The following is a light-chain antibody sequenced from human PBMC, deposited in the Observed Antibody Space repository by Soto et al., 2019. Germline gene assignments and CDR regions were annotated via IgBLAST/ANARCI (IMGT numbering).Light chain of an antibody. V-gene: IGKV3-20*01. CDR2: GAS. Sequence: EIVLTRSPGTLSLSPGERATLSCRASQSVSSYLAWYQQKPGQAPRLLIYGASSRATGIPDRFSGSGSGTDFTLTISKLEPEDFAVYYCQQYNNSPETFGRGTKVDIK. J-gene: IGKJ1*01. CDR3: QQYNNSPET. CDR1: QSVSSY.